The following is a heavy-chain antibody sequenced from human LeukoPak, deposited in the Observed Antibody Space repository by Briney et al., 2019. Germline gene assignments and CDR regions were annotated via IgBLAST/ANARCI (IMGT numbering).Heavy chain of an antibody. CDR2: ISFDGSNK. V-gene: IGHV3-30*03. Sequence: GGSLRLSCAASGFTFSNYGMHWVHQAPGKGLEWVAFISFDGSNKYYEESVKGRFTISRDNSKNTVYLQMNSLRAEDTAVYYCARRAQSGSGWYSSDYWGQGTLVTVSS. CDR1: GFTFSNYG. J-gene: IGHJ4*02. D-gene: IGHD6-19*01. CDR3: ARRAQSGSGWYSSDY.